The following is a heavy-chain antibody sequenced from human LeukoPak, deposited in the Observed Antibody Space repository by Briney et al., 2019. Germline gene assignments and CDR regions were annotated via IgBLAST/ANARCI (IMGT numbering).Heavy chain of an antibody. CDR3: ARSLSSWSHTTIDDSYYLDV. Sequence: SETLSLTCTISGGSISSTSFSWNWIRQPPGKGLEWIGTVYYSGRTNYSPSLNSRVTISVATSKTQFSLTLTSVRAANTAFYFCARSLSSWSHTTIDDSYYLDVWGKGTTVTVSS. CDR1: GGSISSTSFS. V-gene: IGHV4-39*01. CDR2: VYYSGRT. D-gene: IGHD1-14*01. J-gene: IGHJ6*03.